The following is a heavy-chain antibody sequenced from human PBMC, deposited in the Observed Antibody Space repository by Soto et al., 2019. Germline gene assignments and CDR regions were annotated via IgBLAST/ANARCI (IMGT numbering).Heavy chain of an antibody. CDR3: ARHVRVVAEGMFFDP. D-gene: IGHD2-15*01. J-gene: IGHJ5*02. CDR1: GYSISSGYH. Sequence: PSETLSLTCTVSGYSISSGYHGAWIRQPPGKGLEWLGSVHYSGNTDDNPTLKSRRTIAFDKSKNLCSLNLSSVTAADTAVYYCARHVRVVAEGMFFDPGGQGTRVPFPQ. CDR2: VHYSGNT. V-gene: IGHV4-38-2*02.